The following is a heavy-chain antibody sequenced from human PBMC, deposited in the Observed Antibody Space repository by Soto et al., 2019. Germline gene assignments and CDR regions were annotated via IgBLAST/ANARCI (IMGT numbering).Heavy chain of an antibody. V-gene: IGHV4-39*01. CDR2: IYYSGST. CDR1: GGSLSSSSYY. J-gene: IGHJ6*02. Sequence: PSGTPSPPCTVSGGSLSSSSYYLGGVRPPPGEGLEWIGSIYYSGSTYYNPSLKSRVTISVDTSKNQFSLKLSSVTAADTAVYYCARRLYYDSSGFEGGGMDVWGQGTTVTVSS. CDR3: ARRLYYDSSGFEGGGMDV. D-gene: IGHD3-22*01.